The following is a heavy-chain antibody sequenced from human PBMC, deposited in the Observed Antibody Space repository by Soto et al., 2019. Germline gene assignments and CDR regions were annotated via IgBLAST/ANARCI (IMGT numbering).Heavy chain of an antibody. CDR3: ARDYLGITGTPQPLDP. CDR1: GYTFTSYY. Sequence: QVQLVQSGAEVKKPGASVKVSCKASGYTFTSYYMHWVRQAPGQGLEWMGIINPSGGSTSYAQKFQGRVTMTRDTSTSTVDMELSSLRSEDTAVYYCARDYLGITGTPQPLDPWGQGTLVTVSS. D-gene: IGHD1-20*01. CDR2: INPSGGST. V-gene: IGHV1-46*01. J-gene: IGHJ5*02.